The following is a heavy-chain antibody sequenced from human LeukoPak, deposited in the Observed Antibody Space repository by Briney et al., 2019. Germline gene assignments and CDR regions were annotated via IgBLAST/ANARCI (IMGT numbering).Heavy chain of an antibody. J-gene: IGHJ4*02. V-gene: IGHV3-23*01. D-gene: IGHD5/OR15-5a*01. CDR3: AKGALVSTDYDY. CDR1: GFTFSSYE. Sequence: GGSLRLSCAASGFTFSSYEMSWVRQAPGKGLEWVSAISGSGGSTYYADSVKGRSTISRDNSKNTLYLQMNSLRAEDTAVYYCAKGALVSTDYDYWGQGTLVTVSS. CDR2: ISGSGGST.